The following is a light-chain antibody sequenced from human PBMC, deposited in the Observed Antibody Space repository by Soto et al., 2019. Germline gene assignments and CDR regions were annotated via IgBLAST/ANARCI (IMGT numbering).Light chain of an antibody. CDR1: KLGSKY. V-gene: IGLV3-1*01. CDR3: QAWDNSVV. J-gene: IGLJ2*01. CDR2: DDT. Sequence: SYELTQPPSVSVSPGQTATKTCSGDKLGSKYVCWYQQKPGQSPVLVVYDDTKRPSGIPERFSGSSSGNTATLTISGTQAMDEADYYCQAWDNSVVFGGGTKLTVL.